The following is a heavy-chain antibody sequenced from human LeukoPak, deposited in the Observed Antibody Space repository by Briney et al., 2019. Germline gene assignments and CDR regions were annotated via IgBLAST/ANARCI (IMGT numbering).Heavy chain of an antibody. V-gene: IGHV4-61*02. CDR2: IYTSGST. J-gene: IGHJ6*03. D-gene: IGHD6-6*01. CDR3: ARERARIAARTPRDYYYYMDV. Sequence: PSETLSLTCTVSGGSISSGSYYWSWIRQPAGKGLEWIGRIYTSGSTNYNPSLKSRVTISVDTSKNQFSLKLSSVTAADTAVYYCARERARIAARTPRDYYYYMDVWGKGTTVTVSS. CDR1: GGSISSGSYY.